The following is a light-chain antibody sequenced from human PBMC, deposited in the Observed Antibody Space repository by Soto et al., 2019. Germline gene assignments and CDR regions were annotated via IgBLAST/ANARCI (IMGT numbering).Light chain of an antibody. J-gene: IGKJ1*01. V-gene: IGKV3D-15*01. CDR1: QSVDRY. CDR2: DAS. CDR3: QLYNDWPLT. Sequence: TKSRENVPWFVRDAGSLFWRASQSVDRYVAWYQQKVGQAPRLLIYDASNRATGIPARFSGTGSGTEFTLTISSLQSEDFALYYCQLYNDWPLTFGQGTKVDIK.